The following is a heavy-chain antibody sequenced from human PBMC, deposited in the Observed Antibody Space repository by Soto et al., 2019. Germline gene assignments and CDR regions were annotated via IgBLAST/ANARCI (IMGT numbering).Heavy chain of an antibody. CDR3: AKNPGERGGYYYYMDV. CDR1: GFTFSSYA. CDR2: ISGSGGST. V-gene: IGHV3-23*01. Sequence: GGSLRLSCAASGFTFSSYAMSWVRQAPGKGLEWVSAISGSGGSTYYADSVKDRFTISRDNSKNTLYLQMNSLRAEDTAVYYCAKNPGERGGYYYYMDVWGKGTTVTVSS. D-gene: IGHD1-1*01. J-gene: IGHJ6*03.